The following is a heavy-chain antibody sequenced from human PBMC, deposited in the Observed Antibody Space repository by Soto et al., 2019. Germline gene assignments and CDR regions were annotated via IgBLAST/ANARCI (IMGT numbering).Heavy chain of an antibody. D-gene: IGHD5-12*01. CDR3: AKDRMATTNAFNI. Sequence: SETLSLTCTVSGGSISSYYWSWIRQPPGKGLEWIGYIYYSGSTNYNPSLKSRVTISVDTSKNQFSLKLSSVTAADTAVYYCAKDRMATTNAFNIWGKGTMVTVSS. CDR1: GGSISSYY. CDR2: IYYSGST. V-gene: IGHV4-59*01. J-gene: IGHJ3*02.